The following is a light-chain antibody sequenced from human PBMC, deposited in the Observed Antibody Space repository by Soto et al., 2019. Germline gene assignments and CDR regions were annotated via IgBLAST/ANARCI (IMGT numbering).Light chain of an antibody. CDR2: AAS. CDR3: QQSYGTLWT. V-gene: IGKV1-39*01. Sequence: DIQMTQSPSSLSASVGDRVTITCRASQSISSYLHWYQQKPGQAPKLLIYAASSLQSGVPSRFSGSGSGTDFTLTINSLQPEDFATYYCQQSYGTLWTFGQGTKVEIK. J-gene: IGKJ1*01. CDR1: QSISSY.